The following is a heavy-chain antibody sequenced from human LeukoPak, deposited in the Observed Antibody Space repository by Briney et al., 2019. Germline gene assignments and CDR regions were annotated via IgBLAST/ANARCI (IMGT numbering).Heavy chain of an antibody. D-gene: IGHD6-13*01. CDR2: IYYTGST. CDR1: GGSIISREHY. V-gene: IGHV4-39*01. CDR3: ATGYLRLDY. Sequence: SETLSLTCSVSGGSIISREHYWDWIRQPPGKGLQWIGSIYYTGSTYYNPSVESRVTISVDTSKNQFSLDLGSVTAADTAVYYCATGYLRLDYWGQGSLVTVSS. J-gene: IGHJ4*02.